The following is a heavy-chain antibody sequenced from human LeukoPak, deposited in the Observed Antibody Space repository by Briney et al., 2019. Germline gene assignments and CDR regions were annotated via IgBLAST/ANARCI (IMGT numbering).Heavy chain of an antibody. D-gene: IGHD2/OR15-2a*01. Sequence: PGGSLRLSCAASGCTFSTYWMHWVRQAPGKGLVWVSRINTDGSDTIYADSVKGRFTISRDNAKNKLYLQMNSLRAEDTAVYYCARVSRDLDYWGQGTLVTVSS. CDR1: GCTFSTYW. J-gene: IGHJ4*02. V-gene: IGHV3-74*01. CDR3: ARVSRDLDY. CDR2: INTDGSDT.